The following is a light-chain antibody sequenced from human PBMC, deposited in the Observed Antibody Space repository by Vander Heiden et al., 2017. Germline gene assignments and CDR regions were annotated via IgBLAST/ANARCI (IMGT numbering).Light chain of an antibody. CDR1: QRVSSN. CDR3: QQDNNGPRT. V-gene: IGKV3-15*01. CDR2: GAS. Sequence: EIVMTQSPATLSVSPGERATLSCRASQRVSSNLAWYQQKPGQAPRLLIYGASTRATGIPAKFSGSGSATEFTLTSSSLQSEDLAVYYCQQDNNGPRTFGQGTKVEIK. J-gene: IGKJ1*01.